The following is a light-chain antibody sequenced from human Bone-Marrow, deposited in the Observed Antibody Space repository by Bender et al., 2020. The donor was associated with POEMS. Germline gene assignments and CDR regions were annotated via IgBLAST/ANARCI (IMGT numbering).Light chain of an antibody. Sequence: QPAVTQSPSASASLGASVKLTCTLSRGHTTYPIAWHQHQPERGPRYLMKVDSAGTHTKGDGIPDRFSGSSSGAERYLTISSLQSEDEAVYYCQTWGTGTVVFGGGTKLTVL. CDR3: QTWGTGTVV. J-gene: IGLJ2*01. CDR2: VDSAGTH. CDR1: RGHTTYP. V-gene: IGLV4-69*01.